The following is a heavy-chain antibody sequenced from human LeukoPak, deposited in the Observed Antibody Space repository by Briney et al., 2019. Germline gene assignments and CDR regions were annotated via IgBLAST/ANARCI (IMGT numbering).Heavy chain of an antibody. V-gene: IGHV3-11*05. J-gene: IGHJ4*02. Sequence: GGSLRLSCAASGFTFSDYYMSWIRQAPGKGLEWVSYISSSSSYTNYADSVKGRFTISRDNAKNSLYLQMNSLRAEDTAVCYCAREETSDTAMVGYFDYWGQGTLVTVSS. D-gene: IGHD5-18*01. CDR1: GFTFSDYY. CDR2: ISSSSSYT. CDR3: AREETSDTAMVGYFDY.